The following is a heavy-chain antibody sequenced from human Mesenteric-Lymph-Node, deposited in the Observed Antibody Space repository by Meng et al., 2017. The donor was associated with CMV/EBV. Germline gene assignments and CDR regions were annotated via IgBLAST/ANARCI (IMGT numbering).Heavy chain of an antibody. CDR3: ARVTFPQELSSGGSGGY. CDR1: GFTFSSYW. J-gene: IGHJ4*02. V-gene: IGHV3-74*01. Sequence: GGSLRLSCAASGFTFSSYWMHWVRQAPGKGLVWVSRINSDGSNTNYADSVKGRFTTSRDNAKNTLYLQMNSLRAEDTAVYYCARVTFPQELSSGGSGGYWGQGTLVTVSS. D-gene: IGHD6-19*01. CDR2: INSDGSNT.